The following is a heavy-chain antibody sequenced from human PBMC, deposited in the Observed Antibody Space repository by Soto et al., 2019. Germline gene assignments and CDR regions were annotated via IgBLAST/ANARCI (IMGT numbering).Heavy chain of an antibody. V-gene: IGHV5-10-1*01. Sequence: LKISCKGSGYSFTSYWISWVRQMPGKVLEWIGRIDPSDSYTNYSPSFQGHVTISADKSISTAYLQWSSLKASDTAMYYCARRGYSYGLSFYYYYGMDVWGQGTLVTVS. CDR3: ARRGYSYGLSFYYYYGMDV. CDR2: IDPSDSYT. D-gene: IGHD5-18*01. CDR1: GYSFTSYW. J-gene: IGHJ6*01.